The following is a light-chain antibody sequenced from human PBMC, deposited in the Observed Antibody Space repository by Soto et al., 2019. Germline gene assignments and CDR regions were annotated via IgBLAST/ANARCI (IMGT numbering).Light chain of an antibody. CDR2: DAS. CDR3: HQYGGSPGT. V-gene: IGKV3-20*01. J-gene: IGKJ1*01. Sequence: EIVLTQSPGTLSLSPGERATLSCRASQSVSSNYLAWYQQRPGQAPRLLIYDASSRATGVSDRFSGSGSGTDFTLTISRLEPEDFAVYYCHQYGGSPGTLGQGTKV. CDR1: QSVSSNY.